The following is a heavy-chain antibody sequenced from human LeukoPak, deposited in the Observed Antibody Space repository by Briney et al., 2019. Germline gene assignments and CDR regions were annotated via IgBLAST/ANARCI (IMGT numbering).Heavy chain of an antibody. Sequence: GTSLRLSCAASGFTFSSYWMHWVRQAPGKGLVWVSRISPDGSTTGHADSVKGRFTTSRDNAKNTLFLQMNSLRAEDTAVYYCTRDYDFSSAIWGQGTLVTVSS. V-gene: IGHV3-74*01. CDR1: GFTFSSYW. CDR2: ISPDGSTT. CDR3: TRDYDFSSAI. J-gene: IGHJ4*02. D-gene: IGHD3-3*01.